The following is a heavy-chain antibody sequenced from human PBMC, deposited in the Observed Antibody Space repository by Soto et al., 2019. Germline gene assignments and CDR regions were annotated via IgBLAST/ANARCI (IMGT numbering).Heavy chain of an antibody. CDR3: ARISEDNWFDP. V-gene: IGHV4-59*08. J-gene: IGHJ5*02. Sequence: SETLSLTCTVSGGSISSYYWSWIRQPPGKGLEWIGYIYYSGSTNNNPSLKSRVTISVDTSKNQFSLKLSSVTAADTAVYYCARISEDNWFDPWGQGTLVTVSS. CDR2: IYYSGST. CDR1: GGSISSYY.